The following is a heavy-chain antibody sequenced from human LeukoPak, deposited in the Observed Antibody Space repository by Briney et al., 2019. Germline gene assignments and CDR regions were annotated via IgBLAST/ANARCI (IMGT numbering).Heavy chain of an antibody. CDR2: IIPMFNTP. V-gene: IGHV1-69*05. J-gene: IGHJ6*03. CDR1: GGTFSSYV. Sequence: SVKVSCKASGGTFSSYVITWVRQAPGQGLEWVGGIIPMFNTPNYAQKFQGRVTITTDESTHTSFMELNSLSSADTAVYYCARVDRHYFYMDVWGKGTTVTVSS. CDR3: ARVDRHYFYMDV.